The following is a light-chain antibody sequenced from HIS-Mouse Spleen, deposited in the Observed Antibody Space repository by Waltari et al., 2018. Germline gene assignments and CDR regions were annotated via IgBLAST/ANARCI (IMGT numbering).Light chain of an antibody. CDR3: CSYAGSSTWV. CDR2: EGS. J-gene: IGLJ3*02. CDR1: SSDVGSYNL. V-gene: IGLV2-23*01. Sequence: QSALNQPASVSGSPGQSITISCTGTSSDVGSYNLVSWYQQHPGKAPKLMIYEGSKRPSGVSNRFSGSKSGNTASLTISGLQAEDEADYYCCSYAGSSTWVFGGGTKLTVL.